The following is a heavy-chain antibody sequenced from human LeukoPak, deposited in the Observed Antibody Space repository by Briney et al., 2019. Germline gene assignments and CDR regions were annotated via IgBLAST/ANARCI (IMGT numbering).Heavy chain of an antibody. CDR1: GGTFSSYA. Sequence: ASVKVSCKASGGTFSSYAISWVRQAPGQELEWMGWINPNSGGTNYAQKFQGRVTMTRDTSISTAYMELSRLRSDDTAVYYCARAHRYSSGWYYVYWGQGTLVTVSS. J-gene: IGHJ4*02. CDR2: INPNSGGT. CDR3: ARAHRYSSGWYYVY. V-gene: IGHV1-2*02. D-gene: IGHD6-19*01.